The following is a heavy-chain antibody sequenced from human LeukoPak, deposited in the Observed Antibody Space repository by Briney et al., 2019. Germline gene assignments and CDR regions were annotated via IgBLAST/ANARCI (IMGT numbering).Heavy chain of an antibody. V-gene: IGHV5-51*01. CDR3: ARHDFVYDSSGYFLGGDY. D-gene: IGHD3-22*01. CDR2: IHPGDSNT. J-gene: IGHJ4*02. CDR1: GYIFTLYW. Sequence: KRGESLKISCKGSGYIFTLYWIGWVRQVPGKGLEWMGIIHPGDSNTKYSPSFQGQVTISADKSSSTAYLQWSSLKASDTGIYYCARHDFVYDSSGYFLGGDYWGQGTLLTVSS.